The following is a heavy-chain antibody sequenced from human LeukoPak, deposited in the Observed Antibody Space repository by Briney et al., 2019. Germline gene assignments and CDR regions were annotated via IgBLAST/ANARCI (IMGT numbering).Heavy chain of an antibody. CDR2: FVPEDGET. Sequence: GASVKVSCKVSGYTLTELSMHWVRQAPGKGLEWMGGFVPEDGETIYAQKFQGRVTMTEDTSTDTAYMELSSLRSEDTAVYYCATGSIAAAGTAYRGQGTLVTVSS. V-gene: IGHV1-24*01. CDR1: GYTLTELS. CDR3: ATGSIAAAGTAY. D-gene: IGHD6-13*01. J-gene: IGHJ4*02.